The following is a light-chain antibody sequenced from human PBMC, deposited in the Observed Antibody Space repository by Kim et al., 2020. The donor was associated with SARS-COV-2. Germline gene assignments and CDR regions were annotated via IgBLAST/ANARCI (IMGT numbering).Light chain of an antibody. Sequence: DIQMTQSPSSLSASVGDRVTITCRASQSISSYLNWYQQKPGKAPKLLIYAASSLQSGVPSRFSGSGSGTDFTLTISSLQPEVFATFYCQQSYSTPYTFGQGTRLEIK. J-gene: IGKJ2*01. CDR3: QQSYSTPYT. CDR1: QSISSY. V-gene: IGKV1-39*01. CDR2: AAS.